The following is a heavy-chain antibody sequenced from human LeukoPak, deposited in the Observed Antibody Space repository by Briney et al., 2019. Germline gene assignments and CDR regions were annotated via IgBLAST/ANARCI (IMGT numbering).Heavy chain of an antibody. D-gene: IGHD2-15*01. CDR1: GFSFSNYA. CDR3: GRGHRFCSRGNCNSPVDY. Sequence: GGSLRLSCAASGFSFSNYAMHWVRQAPGKGLEWVAVISFDGSNKYYADSVKGRFTISRDNSKNTLYLQMNSLRAEDTAVYYCGRGHRFCSRGNCNSPVDYWGQGTLVTVSS. CDR2: ISFDGSNK. V-gene: IGHV3-30-3*01. J-gene: IGHJ4*02.